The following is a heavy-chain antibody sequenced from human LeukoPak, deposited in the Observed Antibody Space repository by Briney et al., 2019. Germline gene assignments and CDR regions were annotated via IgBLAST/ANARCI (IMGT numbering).Heavy chain of an antibody. Sequence: GASVKVSCKASGYTFSNYGLSWVRQAPGQGLEWMGWISAYNGNTDYAQKLQGRVTMTTDTSTSTAYMELRSLRSDDTAVYYCARGGNSGWRTPNDDYWGQGTLVTVSS. CDR2: ISAYNGNT. D-gene: IGHD6-19*01. V-gene: IGHV1-18*01. CDR3: ARGGNSGWRTPNDDY. CDR1: GYTFSNYG. J-gene: IGHJ4*02.